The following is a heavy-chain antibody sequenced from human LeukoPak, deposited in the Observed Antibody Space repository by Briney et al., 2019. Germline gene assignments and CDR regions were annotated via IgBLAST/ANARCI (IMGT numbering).Heavy chain of an antibody. D-gene: IGHD5-24*01. J-gene: IGHJ4*02. CDR2: ISWNGGYT. CDR1: GFTFDDYG. Sequence: GGSLRLSCAASGFTFDDYGMSWVRQAPGKGLEWVSGISWNGGYTHYADSVKGRFTISRDNSKNTVYLQINSLTAEDTAVYFCGRDSRWAQPDYWGQGTLVTVSS. CDR3: GRDSRWAQPDY. V-gene: IGHV3-20*04.